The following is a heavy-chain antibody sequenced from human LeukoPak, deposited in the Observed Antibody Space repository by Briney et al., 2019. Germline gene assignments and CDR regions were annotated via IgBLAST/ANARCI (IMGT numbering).Heavy chain of an antibody. D-gene: IGHD5-24*01. CDR3: ARHDGYTNFDY. V-gene: IGHV4-39*01. Sequence: SETLSLTCTVSGHSISSSSYYWGWIRQPPGKGLEWVGSTHYSGSTYYSPSLKSRATISLDTSKNQFSLNLRSCSCSDAAVYYYARHDGYTNFDYWGQGTLVTVSS. CDR2: THYSGST. CDR1: GHSISSSSYY. J-gene: IGHJ4*02.